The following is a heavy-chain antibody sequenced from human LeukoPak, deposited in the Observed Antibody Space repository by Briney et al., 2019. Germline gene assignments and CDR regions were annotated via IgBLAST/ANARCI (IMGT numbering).Heavy chain of an antibody. Sequence: PGGSLRLSCAPSGFTFSDCDMAWIRQAPGKGLEWVSYITSSGSTIYYADSVKGRFTISRDNAKKSLYLQMNSLRAEDTAVYYCAGYTMTKPCRDWGQGTLVTVSS. CDR3: AGYTMTKPCRD. D-gene: IGHD4-17*01. V-gene: IGHV3-11*01. CDR1: GFTFSDCD. CDR2: ITSSGSTI. J-gene: IGHJ4*02.